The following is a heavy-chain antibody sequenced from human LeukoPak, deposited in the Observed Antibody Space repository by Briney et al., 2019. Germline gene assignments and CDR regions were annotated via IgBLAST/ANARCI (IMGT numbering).Heavy chain of an antibody. CDR1: GFSFSTYG. V-gene: IGHV3-30*18. D-gene: IGHD4-17*01. CDR3: AKEYGDYSGFDY. Sequence: GGSLRLSCIASGFSFSTYGMHWVRQAPGKGLEWVAVTSHDGILKYYADSVGGRFTIFRDNSKNTLYLQINGLLPEDTAVYYCAKEYGDYSGFDYWGQGTLVTVSS. CDR2: TSHDGILK. J-gene: IGHJ4*02.